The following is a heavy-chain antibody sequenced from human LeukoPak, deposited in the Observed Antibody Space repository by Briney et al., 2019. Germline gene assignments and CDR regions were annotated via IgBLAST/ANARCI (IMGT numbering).Heavy chain of an antibody. CDR2: IHSSGSA. D-gene: IGHD5-24*01. CDR3: ASGAADGYNFGFDY. Sequence: SETLSLTCTVSGASLNDYYWSWIRQPPGKALEWIGFIHSSGSANSNPSLTSRVTISIDTSKNQFSLNLKSLTAADTAVYFCASGAADGYNFGFDYWGQGTLAAVSS. V-gene: IGHV4-59*12. CDR1: GASLNDYY. J-gene: IGHJ4*02.